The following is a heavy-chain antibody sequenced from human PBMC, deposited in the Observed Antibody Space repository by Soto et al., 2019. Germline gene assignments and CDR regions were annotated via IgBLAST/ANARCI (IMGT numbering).Heavy chain of an antibody. CDR2: INAGNGNT. D-gene: IGHD2-15*01. V-gene: IGHV1-3*01. CDR1: GYTFTSYA. CDR3: ASPLGYCSGGSCPTDDY. J-gene: IGHJ4*02. Sequence: ASVKVSCKASGYTFTSYAMHWVRQAPGQRLEWMGWINAGNGNTKYSQKFQGRVTITRDTSASTAYMELSSLRSEDTAVYYCASPLGYCSGGSCPTDDYWGQGTLVTVSS.